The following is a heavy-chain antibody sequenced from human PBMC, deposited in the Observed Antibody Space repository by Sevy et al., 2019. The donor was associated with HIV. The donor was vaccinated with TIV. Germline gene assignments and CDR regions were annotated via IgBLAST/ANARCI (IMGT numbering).Heavy chain of an antibody. V-gene: IGHV4-34*01. D-gene: IGHD2-2*01. CDR1: DGSFSGYY. J-gene: IGHJ5*02. Sequence: SETLSLTCAVHDGSFSGYYWNWIRQLPGKGLEWIGEINESGITYYNPSLKSRVTISVDTSKKQFSLKLNSVTAVDSAVYFCARSPPVVVVPGAPSGFDPWGQGTLVTVSS. CDR2: INESGIT. CDR3: ARSPPVVVVPGAPSGFDP.